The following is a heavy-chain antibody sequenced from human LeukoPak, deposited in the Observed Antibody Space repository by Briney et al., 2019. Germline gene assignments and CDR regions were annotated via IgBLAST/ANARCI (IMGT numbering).Heavy chain of an antibody. J-gene: IGHJ4*02. CDR2: IIPIFGTA. CDR3: ARAYYDSSGYYLFDY. CDR1: GGTFSSYA. Sequence: VASVKVSCKASGGTFSSYAISWVRQAPGQGLEWMGGIIPIFGTANYAQKFQGRVTITTDESTSTAYMELSSLRSEDTAVYYCARAYYDSSGYYLFDYWGQGTLVTVSS. D-gene: IGHD3-22*01. V-gene: IGHV1-69*05.